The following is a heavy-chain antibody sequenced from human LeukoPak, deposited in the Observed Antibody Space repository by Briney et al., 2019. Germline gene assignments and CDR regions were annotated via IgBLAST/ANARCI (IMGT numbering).Heavy chain of an antibody. V-gene: IGHV4-31*03. J-gene: IGHJ6*02. CDR1: GGSISSGGYY. CDR3: ARDRQQLVFPYYYYGMDV. CDR2: IYYSGST. Sequence: SQTLSLTCTVTGGSISSGGYYWSWIRQHPGKGLEWIGYIYYSGSTYYNPSLKSRVTISVDTSKNQFSLKLSSVTAADTAVYYCARDRQQLVFPYYYYGMDVWGQGTTVTVSS. D-gene: IGHD6-13*01.